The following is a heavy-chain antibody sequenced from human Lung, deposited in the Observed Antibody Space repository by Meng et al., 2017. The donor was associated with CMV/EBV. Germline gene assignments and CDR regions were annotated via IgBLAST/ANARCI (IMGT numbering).Heavy chain of an antibody. J-gene: IGHJ2*01. Sequence: GESXKISXAASGFTVSNNYMSWVRQAPGKGLEWVSVIYSGGSTNYADSVKGRFTISRDNSKNTLYLQMHSLRAEDTAVYYCARAESPYSSGWFSGFSYCDLWGRGTXVTVSS. D-gene: IGHD6-19*01. V-gene: IGHV3-53*01. CDR1: GFTVSNNY. CDR3: ARAESPYSSGWFSGFSYCDL. CDR2: IYSGGST.